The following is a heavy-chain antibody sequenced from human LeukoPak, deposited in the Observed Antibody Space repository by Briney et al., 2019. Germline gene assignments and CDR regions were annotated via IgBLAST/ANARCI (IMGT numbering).Heavy chain of an antibody. CDR1: GFTFSSYW. CDR2: IKQDGSEK. D-gene: IGHD3-9*01. J-gene: IGHJ4*02. Sequence: GGSLRLSRAASGFTFSSYWMSWVRQAPGKGLEWVANIKQDGSEKYYVDSVKGRFTISRDNAKNSLYLQMNSLRAEDTAVYYCASKGRYFDWLTPPHYWGQGTLVTVSS. V-gene: IGHV3-7*01. CDR3: ASKGRYFDWLTPPHY.